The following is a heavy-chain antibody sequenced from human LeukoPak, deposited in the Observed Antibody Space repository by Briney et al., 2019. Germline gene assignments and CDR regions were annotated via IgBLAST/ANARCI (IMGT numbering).Heavy chain of an antibody. CDR1: GFTFSSYW. CDR2: IKQDGSEK. V-gene: IGHV3-7*03. Sequence: GGSLRLSCAASGFTFSSYWMSWVRQAPGKGLEWVANIKQDGSEKYYVDSVKGRFTISRDNAKNSLYLQMNSLRAEDTAVYYCARGKDHDFWNPFDHWGQGTLVTVSS. CDR3: ARGKDHDFWNPFDH. D-gene: IGHD3-3*01. J-gene: IGHJ4*02.